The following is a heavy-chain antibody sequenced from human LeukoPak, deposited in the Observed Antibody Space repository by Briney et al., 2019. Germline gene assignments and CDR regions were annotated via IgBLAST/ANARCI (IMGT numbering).Heavy chain of an antibody. V-gene: IGHV1-18*01. Sequence: ASVKVSCKASGYTFTSYGISRVRQAPGQGLEWMGWISAYNGNTNYAQKLQGRVTMTTDTSTSTAYMELRSLRSDDTAVYYCARNVGYDILTGPDYWGQGTLVTVSS. J-gene: IGHJ4*02. D-gene: IGHD3-9*01. CDR2: ISAYNGNT. CDR3: ARNVGYDILTGPDY. CDR1: GYTFTSYG.